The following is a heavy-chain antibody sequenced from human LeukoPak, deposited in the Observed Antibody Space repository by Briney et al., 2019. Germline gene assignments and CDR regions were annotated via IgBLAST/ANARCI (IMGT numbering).Heavy chain of an antibody. CDR3: ARGSWSAADTNIDY. CDR2: INSDGGRT. CDR1: GFTLSTYW. Sequence: PGGSLRLSCAASGFTLSTYWMHWVRQGPGKGLVWVSCINSDGGRTTYADSVKGRFTISRDNAKNTLYLQMNTLRVEDTAVYYCARGSWSAADTNIDYWGQGTLVTVSS. D-gene: IGHD6-13*01. J-gene: IGHJ4*02. V-gene: IGHV3-74*01.